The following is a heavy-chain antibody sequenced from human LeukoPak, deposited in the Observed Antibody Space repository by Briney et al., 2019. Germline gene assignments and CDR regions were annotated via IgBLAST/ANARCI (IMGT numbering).Heavy chain of an antibody. CDR1: GFTFSSYA. CDR2: ISGSGGST. V-gene: IGHV3-23*01. J-gene: IGHJ4*02. CDR3: AKSMEWLLFLSHFDY. Sequence: GGSLRLSCAASGFTFSSYAMSWVRQAPGRGLEWVSAISGSGGSTYYADSVKGRFTISRDNSKNTLCLQMNSLRAEDTAVYYCAKSMEWLLFLSHFDYWGQGTLVTVSS. D-gene: IGHD3-3*01.